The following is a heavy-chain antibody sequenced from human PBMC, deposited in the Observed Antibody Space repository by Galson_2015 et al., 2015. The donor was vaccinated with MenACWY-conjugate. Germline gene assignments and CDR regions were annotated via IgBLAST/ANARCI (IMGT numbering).Heavy chain of an antibody. CDR3: ARPGGDYEQRTFFDY. CDR2: IIPVFHTT. CDR1: GDSFNTYR. Sequence: SVKVSCKASGDSFNTYRFNWIRQAPGQGPEWLGGIIPVFHTTDYAQRFPGRLTITADESTSTVYMELSSLRSDDTAIYYCARPGGDYEQRTFFDYWGQGTLVTVSS. J-gene: IGHJ4*02. V-gene: IGHV1-69*13. D-gene: IGHD4-17*01.